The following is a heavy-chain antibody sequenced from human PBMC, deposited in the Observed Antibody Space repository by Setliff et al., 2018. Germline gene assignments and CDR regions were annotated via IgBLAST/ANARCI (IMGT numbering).Heavy chain of an antibody. CDR2: ISAYNGNT. D-gene: IGHD4-17*01. CDR3: AGEMGTVMTPTHYVYYMDV. J-gene: IGHJ6*03. Sequence: ASVKVSCKASGYTFTSYGISWVRQAPGQGPEWMGWISAYNGNTNYAQKLQGRVTMTTDTSTSTAYMELRSLRSDDTAVYYCAGEMGTVMTPTHYVYYMDVWGKGTTVTVSS. CDR1: GYTFTSYG. V-gene: IGHV1-18*01.